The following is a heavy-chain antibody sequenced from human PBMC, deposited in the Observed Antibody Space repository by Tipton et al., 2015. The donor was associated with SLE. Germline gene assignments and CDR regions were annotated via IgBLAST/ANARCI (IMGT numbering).Heavy chain of an antibody. CDR2: IYYSGST. V-gene: IGHV4-30-4*02. CDR3: ARDGYYDSSGRDAFDI. Sequence: TLSLTCTVSGGSISSGDYYWSWIRQPPGKGLEWIGYIYYSGSTYYNPSLKSRVTISVDTSKNQFSLKLSSVTAADTAVYYCARDGYYDSSGRDAFDIWGQGTMVTVSS. D-gene: IGHD3-22*01. J-gene: IGHJ3*02. CDR1: GGSISSGDYY.